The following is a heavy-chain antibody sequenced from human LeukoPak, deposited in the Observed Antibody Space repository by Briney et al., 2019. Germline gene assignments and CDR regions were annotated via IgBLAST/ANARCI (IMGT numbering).Heavy chain of an antibody. Sequence: SETLSLTCNVSGVSISSSSYYWGWIRQPPWKGLEWIGSIYSSGSTYYNASLKSRVTISIDTSKNQISLRLTSVTATDTAVYYCARQTGSGLFILPGGQGTLVTVSS. D-gene: IGHD3/OR15-3a*01. CDR3: ARQTGSGLFILP. J-gene: IGHJ4*02. CDR1: GVSISSSSYY. CDR2: IYSSGST. V-gene: IGHV4-39*01.